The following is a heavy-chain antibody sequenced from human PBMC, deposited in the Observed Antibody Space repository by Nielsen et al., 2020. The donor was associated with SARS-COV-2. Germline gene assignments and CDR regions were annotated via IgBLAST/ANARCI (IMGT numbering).Heavy chain of an antibody. Sequence: GGSLRLSCAASGFTFSSYDMHWVRQATGKGLEWVSAIGTAGDPYYPGSVKGRFTISRENAKNSLYLQMNSLRAGDTAVYYCARDGTITMIVVVITYYFDYWGQGTLVTVSS. CDR1: GFTFSSYD. CDR3: ARDGTITMIVVVITYYFDY. D-gene: IGHD3-22*01. CDR2: IGTAGDP. V-gene: IGHV3-13*05. J-gene: IGHJ4*02.